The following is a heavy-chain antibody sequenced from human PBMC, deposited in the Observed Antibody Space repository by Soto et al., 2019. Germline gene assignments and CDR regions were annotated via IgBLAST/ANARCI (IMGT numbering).Heavy chain of an antibody. V-gene: IGHV4-31*03. CDR2: IYHSGTT. J-gene: IGHJ5*02. CDR1: GGSISSGGYY. CDR3: ARGQYYYDNP. Sequence: PSETLSLTCTVSGGSISSGGYYWSWIRQHPGKGLEWIGYIYHSGTTYYNPSLKSRVTISVDTSKNQFSLKLSSVTAADTAVYYCARGQYYYDNPWGQGTLVTVSS. D-gene: IGHD3-22*01.